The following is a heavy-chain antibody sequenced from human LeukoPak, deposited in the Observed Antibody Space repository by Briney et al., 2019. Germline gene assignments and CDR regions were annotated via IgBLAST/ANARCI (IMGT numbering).Heavy chain of an antibody. V-gene: IGHV4-31*03. D-gene: IGHD6-13*01. CDR1: GGSLSSGRYY. Sequence: PQTLSLTCTVSGGSLSSGRYYWSWIRQHPGKGLEWIGYIYYSGSTYYNPSLKSRVTISVDTSKNQFSLKLSSVTAADTAVYYWARDGVFPYYNWFDPWGQGTLVTVSS. J-gene: IGHJ5*02. CDR3: ARDGVFPYYNWFDP. CDR2: IYYSGST.